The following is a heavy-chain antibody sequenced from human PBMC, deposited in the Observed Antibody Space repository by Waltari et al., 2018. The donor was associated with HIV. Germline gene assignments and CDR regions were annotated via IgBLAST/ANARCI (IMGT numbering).Heavy chain of an antibody. Sequence: QVQLKESGPGLVKPSETLSLTCTVSGGSISSYYWSWIRQPPGKGLEWIGYSYYSGTTNYNPSLNGRVTISVDTSKNQFSLKLSSVTAADTAVYYCARVPFDSSGLDAFDIWGQGTMVTVSS. CDR2: SYYSGTT. CDR1: GGSISSYY. J-gene: IGHJ3*02. CDR3: ARVPFDSSGLDAFDI. D-gene: IGHD3-22*01. V-gene: IGHV4-59*01.